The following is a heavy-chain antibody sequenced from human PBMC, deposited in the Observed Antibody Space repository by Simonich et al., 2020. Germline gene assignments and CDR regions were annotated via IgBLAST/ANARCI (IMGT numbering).Heavy chain of an antibody. CDR1: GGSISSYY. D-gene: IGHD2-15*01. V-gene: IGHV4-59*01. Sequence: QVQLQESGPGLVKPSETLSLTCTVSGGSISSYYWSWIRQPPGKGLEWIGYIYYSGGTNSHPSLKSRVTISVDTSKNQFSLKLSSVTAADTAVYYCARGGLYFDYWGQGTLVTVSS. J-gene: IGHJ4*02. CDR3: ARGGLYFDY. CDR2: IYYSGGT.